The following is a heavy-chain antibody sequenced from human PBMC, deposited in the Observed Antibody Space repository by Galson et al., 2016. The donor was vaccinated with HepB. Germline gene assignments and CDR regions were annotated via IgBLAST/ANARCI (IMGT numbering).Heavy chain of an antibody. J-gene: IGHJ5*02. CDR1: GGSFRNYY. D-gene: IGHD3-3*01. CDR2: INESGGS. V-gene: IGHV4-34*01. Sequence: SETLSLTCAVYGGSFRNYYWTWIRQSPEKGLEWIGDINESGGSNYNPSFDSPVTISLDTAKNQFSLHMYSVTAADTGVFYCARAKRPPRSSSFGYSWSAPWGQGTPVIVSS. CDR3: ARAKRPPRSSSFGYSWSAP.